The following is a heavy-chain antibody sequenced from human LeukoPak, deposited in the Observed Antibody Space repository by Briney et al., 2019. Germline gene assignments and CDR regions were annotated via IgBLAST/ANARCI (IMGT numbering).Heavy chain of an antibody. V-gene: IGHV4-59*11. CDR3: AREYRALDY. J-gene: IGHJ4*02. CDR2: IYYSGST. D-gene: IGHD3-3*02. CDR1: GGSISSHY. Sequence: SETLSLTCTVSGGSISSHYWSWIRQPPGKGLEWIGYIYYSGSTNYNPSLKSRVTISVDTSKNRFSLKLSSVTAADTAVYYCAREYRALDYWGQGTLVTVSS.